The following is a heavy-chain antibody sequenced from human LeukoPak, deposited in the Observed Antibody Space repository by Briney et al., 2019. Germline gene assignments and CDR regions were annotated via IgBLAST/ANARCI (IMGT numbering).Heavy chain of an antibody. CDR2: INHSGST. CDR1: SGSFSGYN. Sequence: SETLSLTCAVYSGSFSGYNWSWIPQPPGNGLEWLVEINHSGSTNEDPFLKSRVTISEDTSKNQFPMKLSSVTAADTAVYYCAGGSRSPERGLVYVCWGPGAMVTV. D-gene: IGHD3-3*01. V-gene: IGHV4-34*01. J-gene: IGHJ4*02. CDR3: AGGSRSPERGLVYVC.